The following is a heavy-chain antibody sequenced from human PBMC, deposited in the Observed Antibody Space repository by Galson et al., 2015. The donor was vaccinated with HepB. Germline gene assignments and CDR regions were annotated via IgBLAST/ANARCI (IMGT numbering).Heavy chain of an antibody. CDR2: ISWNGGSI. CDR1: GFTFDDFA. Sequence: SLRLSCAASGFTFDDFAMHWVRQAPGKGLEWVSGISWNGGSIDYADSVKGRFTTSRDNAKNSLYLQMNSLRAEDTALYYCVKGRGGSYYKNYFDYWGQGTLATVSS. V-gene: IGHV3-9*01. D-gene: IGHD1-26*01. J-gene: IGHJ4*02. CDR3: VKGRGGSYYKNYFDY.